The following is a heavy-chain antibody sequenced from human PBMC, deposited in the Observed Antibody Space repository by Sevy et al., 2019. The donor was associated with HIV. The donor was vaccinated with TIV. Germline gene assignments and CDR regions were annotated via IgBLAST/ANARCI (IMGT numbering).Heavy chain of an antibody. CDR2: ISSSSTYT. CDR1: GFTFSDYY. D-gene: IGHD4-17*01. CDR3: ARDRRNYGGQYFDY. J-gene: IGHJ4*02. V-gene: IGHV3-11*06. Sequence: GGSLRLSCAASGFTFSDYYMSWIRQAPGKGLEWVSYISSSSTYTNYADSVKGRFTISRDNAKNSLYLQMNSLRVEDTAVYYCARDRRNYGGQYFDYWGQGTLVTVSS.